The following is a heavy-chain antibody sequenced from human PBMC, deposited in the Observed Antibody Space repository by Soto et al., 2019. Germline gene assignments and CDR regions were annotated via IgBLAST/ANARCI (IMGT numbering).Heavy chain of an antibody. D-gene: IGHD2-15*01. CDR3: ARTPGYCSGGSCTTGGWFDP. CDR1: GFSLSTSGMC. Sequence: SGPTLVNPTQTLTLTCTFSGFSLSTSGMCVSWIRQPPGKALEWLARIDWDDDKYYSTSLKTRLTISKDTSKNQVVLTMTNMDPVDTATYYCARTPGYCSGGSCTTGGWFDPWGQGTLVTVS. CDR2: IDWDDDK. J-gene: IGHJ5*02. V-gene: IGHV2-70*11.